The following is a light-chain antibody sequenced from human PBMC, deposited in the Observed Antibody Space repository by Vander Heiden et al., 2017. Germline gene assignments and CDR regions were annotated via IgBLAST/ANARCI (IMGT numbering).Light chain of an antibody. CDR3: MQALQTPPWT. V-gene: IGKV2-28*01. J-gene: IGKJ1*01. CDR1: QSLLHSNGYNY. Sequence: DIVMTQSPLSLPVTPGEPASISCRSSQSLLHSNGYNYLDWYLQKPGQSPQLLIYLGSNRASGVPDRFSGSGSGTDFTLKISRVEAEDLGVYYCMQALQTPPWTFGQGTKVEIK. CDR2: LGS.